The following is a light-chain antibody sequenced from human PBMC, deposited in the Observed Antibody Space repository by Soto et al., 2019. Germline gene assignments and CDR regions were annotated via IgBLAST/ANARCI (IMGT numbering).Light chain of an antibody. CDR2: DAS. CDR3: QQRSTRPAGIA. V-gene: IGKV3-11*01. CDR1: QSVSSY. J-gene: IGKJ5*01. Sequence: EIVLTQSPATLSLSPGERATLSCRASQSVSSYLAWYQQKPGQAPRLLIYDASNRATGIPARFSGSGSGTDFTLTISSLEPEDFAVCYCQQRSTRPAGIAFGQGTRLEIK.